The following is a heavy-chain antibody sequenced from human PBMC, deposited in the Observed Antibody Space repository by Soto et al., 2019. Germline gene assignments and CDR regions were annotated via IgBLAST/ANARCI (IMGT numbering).Heavy chain of an antibody. CDR1: GFTFSSYA. CDR2: ISGSGGST. V-gene: IGHV3-23*01. Sequence: GGSLRLSCAASGFTFSSYAMSWVRQAPGKGLEWVSAISGSGGSTYYADSVKGRFTISRDNSKNTLYLQMNSLRAEDTAVYYCALLGGSGSFYYYYGMDVWGQGTTVTVSS. D-gene: IGHD3-10*01. CDR3: ALLGGSGSFYYYYGMDV. J-gene: IGHJ6*02.